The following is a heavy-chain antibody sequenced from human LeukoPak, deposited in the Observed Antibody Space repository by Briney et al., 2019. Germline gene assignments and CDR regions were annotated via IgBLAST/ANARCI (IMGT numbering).Heavy chain of an antibody. CDR3: AKPRPYYDSSGYYDY. Sequence: GGSLRLSCAASGFTFSSYAMSWVRQAPGKGLEWVSAISGSGGSTYYADSVRGRFTISRDNSKNTLYLQMNSLRAEDTAVYYCAKPRPYYDSSGYYDYLGQGTLVTVSS. D-gene: IGHD3-22*01. CDR2: ISGSGGST. CDR1: GFTFSSYA. J-gene: IGHJ4*02. V-gene: IGHV3-23*01.